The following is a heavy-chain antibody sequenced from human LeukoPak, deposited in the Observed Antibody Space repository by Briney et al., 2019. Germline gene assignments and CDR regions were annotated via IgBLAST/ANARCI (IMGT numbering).Heavy chain of an antibody. CDR2: IYGDGST. CDR1: GFTVSSNY. CDR3: ARGGAFDI. J-gene: IGHJ3*02. V-gene: IGHV3-53*04. Sequence: GGSLRLSCAASGFTVSSNYMSWVRQAPGKGLHCLSVIYGDGSTYYADSVKGRFTISRHNSKNTMYLQMNSLRTEDTAVYYCARGGAFDIWGQGTMVSVSS.